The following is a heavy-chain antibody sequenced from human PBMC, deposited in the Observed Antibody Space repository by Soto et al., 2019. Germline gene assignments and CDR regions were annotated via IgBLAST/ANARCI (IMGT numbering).Heavy chain of an antibody. Sequence: TSETLCISWAVYVGSFSVYDWSWIRQPPVKGLEWIGEINHSGSTNYNPSLKSRVTISVDTSKNQFSLKLSSVTAADTAVYYCAREEQSFGYWGQGTLVTVSS. D-gene: IGHD6-19*01. J-gene: IGHJ4*02. V-gene: IGHV4-34*01. CDR2: INHSGST. CDR3: AREEQSFGY. CDR1: VGSFSVYD.